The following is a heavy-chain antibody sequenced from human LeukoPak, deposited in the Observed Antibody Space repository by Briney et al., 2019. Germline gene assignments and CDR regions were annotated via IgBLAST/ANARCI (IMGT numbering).Heavy chain of an antibody. V-gene: IGHV4-30-2*01. Sequence: SETLSLTCAVSGGSISSGVYSWSWLRQPPGKGLEWIGSIYHSGGTYYNPSLRSRVTLSLDRSNNQFSLTLNSVTAADTAVYYCARGLDYYGSGSYLNNWFDPWGQGTLVTVSS. D-gene: IGHD3-10*01. J-gene: IGHJ5*02. CDR1: GGSISSGVYS. CDR3: ARGLDYYGSGSYLNNWFDP. CDR2: IYHSGGT.